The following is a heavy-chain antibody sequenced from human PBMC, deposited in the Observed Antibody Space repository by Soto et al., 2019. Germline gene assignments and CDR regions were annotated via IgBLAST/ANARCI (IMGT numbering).Heavy chain of an antibody. Sequence: EVQLLESGGGLVQPGGSLRLSCAASGFTFSSYAMSWVRQAPGKGLERVSAISGSGGSTYYADSVKGRFTISRDNSKNTLYLQMNSLRAEDTAVYYCAKYGRWLVHFYYYGMDVWGQGTTVTVSS. CDR1: GFTFSSYA. D-gene: IGHD6-19*01. V-gene: IGHV3-23*01. CDR2: ISGSGGST. J-gene: IGHJ6*02. CDR3: AKYGRWLVHFYYYGMDV.